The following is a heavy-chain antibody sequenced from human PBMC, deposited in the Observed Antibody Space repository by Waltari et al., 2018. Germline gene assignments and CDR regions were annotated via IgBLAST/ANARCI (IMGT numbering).Heavy chain of an antibody. Sequence: VQLVQSGAEVKQHGASVKVAGKASGCRTTSFDIYWVRQAAGQGLEWMGWMNPDSGNTGYAEKFQGRVTMTRDTSISTAYMELSSLRSEDTAVYYCALDTGALWMDVWGQGTTVTVSS. CDR2: MNPDSGNT. CDR1: GCRTTSFD. J-gene: IGHJ6*02. V-gene: IGHV1-8*01. CDR3: ALDTGALWMDV. D-gene: IGHD2-21*01.